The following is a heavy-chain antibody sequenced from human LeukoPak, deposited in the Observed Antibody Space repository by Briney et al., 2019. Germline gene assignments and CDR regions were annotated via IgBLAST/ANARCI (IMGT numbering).Heavy chain of an antibody. CDR3: AGHVSAAAGGR. Sequence: SETLSLTCADYGGSVRDNYWSWIRQLPGKGLEWIGEIHHSGSTKYNPSLKSRVTISLDTSKNQFSLKLNSMTAADTAVYYCAGHVSAAAGGRWGQGTLVTVSS. CDR1: GGSVRDNY. V-gene: IGHV4-34*01. D-gene: IGHD6-13*01. CDR2: IHHSGST. J-gene: IGHJ4*02.